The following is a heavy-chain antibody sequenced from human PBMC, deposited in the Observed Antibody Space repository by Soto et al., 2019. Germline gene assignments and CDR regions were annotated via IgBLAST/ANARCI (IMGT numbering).Heavy chain of an antibody. V-gene: IGHV3-30*18. Sequence: GGSLRLSCAASGFTFSSYGMHWVRQAPGKGLEWVAVISYDGSNKYYADSVKGRFTISRDNSKNTLYLQMNSLRAEDTAVYYCAKDIYDPPYVMDVWGQGTTVTVSS. J-gene: IGHJ6*02. CDR2: ISYDGSNK. CDR1: GFTFSSYG. D-gene: IGHD3-3*01. CDR3: AKDIYDPPYVMDV.